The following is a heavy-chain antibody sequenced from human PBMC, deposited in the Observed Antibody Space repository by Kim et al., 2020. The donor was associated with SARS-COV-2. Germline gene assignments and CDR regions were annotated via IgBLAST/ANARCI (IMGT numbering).Heavy chain of an antibody. CDR1: GFSFSTYA. J-gene: IGHJ5*02. V-gene: IGHV3-23*01. D-gene: IGHD3-9*01. CDR3: AKASRARLGPYNGFGP. CDR2: ISDSGGST. Sequence: GGSLRLSCAASGFSFSTYAMTWVRQAPGKGLEWVSSISDSGGSTDYADSVQGRFIISRDSSKNTLHLQMHSLRAEDTAVYYCAKASRARLGPYNGFGPWGQRTLVPVCS.